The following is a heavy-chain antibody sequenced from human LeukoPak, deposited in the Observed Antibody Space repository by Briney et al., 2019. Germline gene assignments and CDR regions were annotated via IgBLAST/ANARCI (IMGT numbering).Heavy chain of an antibody. Sequence: ASVKVSCKASGYTFTGYYMHWVRQAPGQGLEWMGWINPNSGGTNYAQKFQGRVTMTRDTSISTAYMELSSLRSEDTAVYYCARDRQQWLVSWFDPWGQGTLVTVSS. CDR1: GYTFTGYY. D-gene: IGHD6-19*01. V-gene: IGHV1-2*02. CDR2: INPNSGGT. CDR3: ARDRQQWLVSWFDP. J-gene: IGHJ5*02.